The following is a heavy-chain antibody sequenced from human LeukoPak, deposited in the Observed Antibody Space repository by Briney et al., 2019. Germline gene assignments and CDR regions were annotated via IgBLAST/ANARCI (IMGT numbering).Heavy chain of an antibody. Sequence: GSLRLSCAASGSTFGNYAMSWVRQAPGKGLDWIGSIYHSGSTYYNPSLKSRVTISVDTSKNQFSLKLSSVTAADTAVYYCARSPVVMIIFDYWGQGTLVTVSS. CDR1: GSTFGNYA. CDR3: ARSPVVMIIFDY. J-gene: IGHJ4*02. V-gene: IGHV4-38-2*01. CDR2: IYHSGST. D-gene: IGHD3-16*01.